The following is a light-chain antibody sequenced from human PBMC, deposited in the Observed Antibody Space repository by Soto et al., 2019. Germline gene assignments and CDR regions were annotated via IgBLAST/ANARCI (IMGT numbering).Light chain of an antibody. CDR2: GAS. Sequence: EIVLTQSSGTLSLSPGERVTLSCRASQSVSSNYLAWYQQKPGQPPRLLIYGASTRATGVPARFTGSGSGSDFTLTISGLQSEDFAVYYCQQGHNWPLTFGQGTRLEI. CDR3: QQGHNWPLT. CDR1: QSVSSNY. V-gene: IGKV3D-20*02. J-gene: IGKJ2*01.